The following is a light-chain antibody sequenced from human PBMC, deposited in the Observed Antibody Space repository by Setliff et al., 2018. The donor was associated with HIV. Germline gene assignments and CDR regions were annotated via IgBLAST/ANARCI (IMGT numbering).Light chain of an antibody. CDR1: SSDVCGYNY. J-gene: IGLJ2*01. CDR2: DVT. Sequence: QSALAQPASVSGSPGQSITISCSGTSSDVCGYNYVSWYQQHPGKAPKPIICDVTKRPSGVPNRFSGSKSGNTASLTISGLQAEDEADYYCTSYTSSNTFLFGGGTKGTV. V-gene: IGLV2-14*01. CDR3: TSYTSSNTFL.